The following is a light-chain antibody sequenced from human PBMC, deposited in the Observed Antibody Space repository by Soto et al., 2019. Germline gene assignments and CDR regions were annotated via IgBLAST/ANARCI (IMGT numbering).Light chain of an antibody. CDR2: DVT. J-gene: IGLJ2*01. V-gene: IGLV2-11*01. CDR3: CSYAGGYTVL. CDR1: SSDVGKYNS. Sequence: QSALTQPRSVSGSPGQTVAISCTGTSSDVGKYNSVSWYQQYPGKAPKLIIYDVTKRPSGVPDRFSGSKSGDTASLTISGLQTEDESEYSCCSYAGGYTVLFGGGTQLTVL.